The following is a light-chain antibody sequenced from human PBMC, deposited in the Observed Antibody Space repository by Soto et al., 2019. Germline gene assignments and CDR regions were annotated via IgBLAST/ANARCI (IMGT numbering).Light chain of an antibody. CDR2: ANN. CDR3: QSYDSSLSGVV. CDR1: STNIGAGYD. V-gene: IGLV1-40*01. Sequence: QSVLTQPPSVSGAPGQRVRISCTGSSTNIGAGYDVHWYQQLPGTAPKLLIHANNKRPSGVPDRFSGSKSGTSASLAITGLQAEDEADYYCQSYDSSLSGVVFGGGTKLTVL. J-gene: IGLJ2*01.